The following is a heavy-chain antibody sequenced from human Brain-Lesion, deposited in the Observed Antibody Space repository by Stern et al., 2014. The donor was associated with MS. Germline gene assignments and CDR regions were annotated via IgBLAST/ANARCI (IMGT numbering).Heavy chain of an antibody. CDR1: GGSVSSDNYY. CDR3: ARDQFTTSLDV. Sequence: QVHLVESGPGLVKPSQTLSLTCTVSGGSVSSDNYYWTWIRQHPGKGLEWIGHIYYSGTTYYNPSLKSRVTISIATSKNQFSLNLNSVTAADTAMYYCARDQFTTSLDVWGQGTTVTVSS. CDR2: IYYSGTT. J-gene: IGHJ6*02. V-gene: IGHV4-31*03. D-gene: IGHD2-2*01.